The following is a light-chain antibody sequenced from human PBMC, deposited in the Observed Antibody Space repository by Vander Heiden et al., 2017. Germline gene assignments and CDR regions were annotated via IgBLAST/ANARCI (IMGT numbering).Light chain of an antibody. CDR1: QDISNY. CDR3: QQDDNLPRT. Sequence: QMTQSPSSLSASVGDRVTITCQASQDISNYLNWYPQKPGKAPKLLIYDASNLETGVPARFSGSGSGTDFTFTISSLQPEDIATYYCQQDDNLPRTFGQGTKVEIK. V-gene: IGKV1-33*01. J-gene: IGKJ1*01. CDR2: DAS.